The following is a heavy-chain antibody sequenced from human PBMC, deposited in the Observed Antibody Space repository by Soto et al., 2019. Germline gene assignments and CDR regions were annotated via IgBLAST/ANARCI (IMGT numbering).Heavy chain of an antibody. CDR2: IYPDDSDT. J-gene: IGHJ4*02. CDR1: GYSFTSYW. CDR3: ASREGYTGDTIREY. V-gene: IGHV5-51*01. D-gene: IGHD5-12*01. Sequence: PGESLKISCKGSGYSFTSYWIGWVRQKPGKGLEWMGVIYPDDSDTRYSPSFQGQVIISADKSITTTYLQWSSLKASDTAMYYCASREGYTGDTIREYWGQGTLVTVSS.